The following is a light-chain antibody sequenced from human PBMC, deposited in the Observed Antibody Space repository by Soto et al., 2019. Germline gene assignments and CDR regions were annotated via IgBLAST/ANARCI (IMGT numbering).Light chain of an antibody. J-gene: IGLJ1*01. CDR3: NSYTISGTYV. V-gene: IGLV2-18*02. Sequence: QSALTQPPSMSGSPGQSVAISCIGDSSDVGSYNRVSWYQQSPGTAPKLIIYEVTTRPSGVPDRFSGSKSGNTASLTISGLQAEDEADYYCNSYTISGTYVFGTGTKVTVL. CDR2: EVT. CDR1: SSDVGSYNR.